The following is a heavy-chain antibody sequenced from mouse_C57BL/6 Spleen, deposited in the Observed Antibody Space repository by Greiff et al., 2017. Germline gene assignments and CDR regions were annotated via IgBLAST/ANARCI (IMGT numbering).Heavy chain of an antibody. Sequence: VQLQQSGAELVKPGASVKMSCKASGYTFTSYWITWVKQRPGQGLEWIGDIYPGSGSTNYNEKFKSKATLTVDTSSSTAYMQLSSLTSEDSAVYYCARGGYDEGYAMDYWGQGTSVTVSA. V-gene: IGHV1-55*01. J-gene: IGHJ4*01. CDR3: ARGGYDEGYAMDY. D-gene: IGHD2-2*01. CDR2: IYPGSGST. CDR1: GYTFTSYW.